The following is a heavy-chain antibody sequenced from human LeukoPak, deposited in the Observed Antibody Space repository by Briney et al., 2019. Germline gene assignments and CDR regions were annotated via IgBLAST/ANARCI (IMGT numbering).Heavy chain of an antibody. CDR1: SGSISSYD. Sequence: PSETLSLTRTVSSGSISSYDWNWLRQPPGKGLEWIGYIYYSGSTNYNPSRKSRVTILVGKSKNQFSLKLSSVIAADTAVYYCARGRYYDFGDYWGQGTLVTVSS. D-gene: IGHD3-3*01. V-gene: IGHV4-59*01. CDR3: ARGRYYDFGDY. CDR2: IYYSGST. J-gene: IGHJ4*02.